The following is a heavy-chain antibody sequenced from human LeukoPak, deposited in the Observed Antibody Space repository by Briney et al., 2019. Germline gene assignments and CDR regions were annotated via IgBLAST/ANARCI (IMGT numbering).Heavy chain of an antibody. J-gene: IGHJ6*02. Sequence: GGSLRLSCAASGFTFSSYGMHWVRQAPGKGLEWVAVISDDGSNKYYADSVKGRFTISRDNSKNTLYLQMNSLRAEDTAVYYCAKALSKLVLGMDVWGQGTTVTVSS. D-gene: IGHD6-6*01. CDR2: ISDDGSNK. CDR3: AKALSKLVLGMDV. V-gene: IGHV3-30*18. CDR1: GFTFSSYG.